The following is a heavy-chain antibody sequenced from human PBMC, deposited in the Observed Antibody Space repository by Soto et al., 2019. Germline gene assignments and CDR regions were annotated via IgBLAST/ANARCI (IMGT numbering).Heavy chain of an antibody. CDR1: GFTFSSYW. J-gene: IGHJ4*02. CDR3: AKETPPGGAGRPVPLFYF. V-gene: IGHV3-7*05. D-gene: IGHD6-19*01. Sequence: GGSLRLSCAASGFTFSSYWMSWVRQAPGKGLEWVSNIKEGGSIKYYVDSVKGRFTISRDNSKNTLYLQVNSLRAEDTAVYYCAKETPPGGAGRPVPLFYFWGQGTLVTVSS. CDR2: IKEGGSIK.